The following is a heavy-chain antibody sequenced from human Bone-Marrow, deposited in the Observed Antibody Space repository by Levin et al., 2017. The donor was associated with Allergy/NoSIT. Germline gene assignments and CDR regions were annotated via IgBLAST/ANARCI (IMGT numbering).Heavy chain of an antibody. CDR2: IYYSGST. D-gene: IGHD1-26*01. V-gene: IGHV4-59*01. Sequence: PSETLSLTCTVSGGSISSYYWSWIRQPPGKGLEWIGYIYYSGSTNYNPSLKSRVTISVDTSKNQFSLKLSSVTAADTAVYYCARDSPPRGARSRLGFDPWGQGTLVTVSS. J-gene: IGHJ5*02. CDR1: GGSISSYY. CDR3: ARDSPPRGARSRLGFDP.